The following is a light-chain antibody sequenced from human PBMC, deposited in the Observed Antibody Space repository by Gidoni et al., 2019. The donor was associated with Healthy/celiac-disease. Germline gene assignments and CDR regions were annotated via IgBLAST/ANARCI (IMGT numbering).Light chain of an antibody. CDR1: QSVLYSSNNKNY. CDR3: QQNYSTPPT. V-gene: IGKV4-1*01. CDR2: WAS. Sequence: DIVMTQSPDSLAVSLGERATINCKSSQSVLYSSNNKNYLAWYQQKPGQPPKLLIYWASTRECGVPDRFSGSGSGTDFTLTISSLQAEDVAVYYCQQNYSTPPTFXPXTKVDIK. J-gene: IGKJ3*01.